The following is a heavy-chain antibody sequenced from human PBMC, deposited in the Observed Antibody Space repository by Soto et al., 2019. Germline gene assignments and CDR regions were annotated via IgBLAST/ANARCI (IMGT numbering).Heavy chain of an antibody. V-gene: IGHV3-7*01. Sequence: EVQLVESGGGLVQPGGSLRLSCAASGFTFSSYWMRWVRQAPGKGLEWVANIKQDGSEKYYVDSVKGRFTISRDNAKNSLYLQMNSLRAEDTAVYYCARSIAARLNWFDPGGQGTLVTVSS. CDR3: ARSIAARLNWFDP. J-gene: IGHJ5*02. D-gene: IGHD6-6*01. CDR2: IKQDGSEK. CDR1: GFTFSSYW.